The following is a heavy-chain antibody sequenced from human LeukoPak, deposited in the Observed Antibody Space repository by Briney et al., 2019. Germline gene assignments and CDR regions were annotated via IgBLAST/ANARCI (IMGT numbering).Heavy chain of an antibody. CDR3: ARDSSIIVGAHWFDP. J-gene: IGHJ5*02. Sequence: PETLSLTCTVSGGSISSSSYYWGWIRQPPGKGLEWIGSIYYSGSTYYNPSLKSRVTISVDTSKNQFSLKLSSVTAADTAVYYCARDSSIIVGAHWFDPWGQGTLVTVSS. V-gene: IGHV4-39*07. CDR2: IYYSGST. D-gene: IGHD1-26*01. CDR1: GGSISSSSYY.